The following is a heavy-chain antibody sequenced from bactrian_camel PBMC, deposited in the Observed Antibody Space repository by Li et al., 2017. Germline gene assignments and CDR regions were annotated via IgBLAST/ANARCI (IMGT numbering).Heavy chain of an antibody. CDR1: GFTFSSYW. J-gene: IGHJ4*01. V-gene: IGHV3S26*01. Sequence: HVQLVESGGGLVQPGGSLTLSCAASGFTFSSYWMYWVRQAAGKGLEWVSGIMESGSTSYADSVKGRFTISRDNAKSTLYLQMNDLQPEDTAVYYCTYGDASMFPYWGRGTQVTVS. D-gene: IGHD6*01. CDR3: TYGDASMFPY. CDR2: IMESGST.